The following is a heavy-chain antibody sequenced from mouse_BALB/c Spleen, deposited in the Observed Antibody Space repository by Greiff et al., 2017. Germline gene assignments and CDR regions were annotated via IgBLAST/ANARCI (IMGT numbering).Heavy chain of an antibody. V-gene: IGHV1-7*01. CDR2: INPSTGYT. CDR1: GYTFTSYW. CDR3: ATVMPFDY. Sequence: VQLQQSGAELAKPGASVKMSCKASGYTFTSYWMHWVKQRPGQGLEWIGYINPSTGYTEYNQKFKDKATLTADKSSSTAYMQLSSLTSEDSAVYYCATVMPFDYWGQGTTLTVSS. J-gene: IGHJ2*01. D-gene: IGHD2-13*01.